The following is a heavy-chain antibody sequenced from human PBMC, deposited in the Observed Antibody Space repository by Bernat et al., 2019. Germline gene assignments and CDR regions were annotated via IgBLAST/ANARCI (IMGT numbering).Heavy chain of an antibody. CDR2: ISYDGGNK. V-gene: IGHV3-30*18. Sequence: QVQLVESGGGVVQPGRSLRLSCVASGFTFSSFGMHWVRQAPGKRLEWVAIISYDGGNKYYADSVKGRFTISRDNSKNTLYLQMNSLRAEDTAVYYCAKDLFGELLAATYGMDVWGRGTTVTVSS. D-gene: IGHD3-10*02. CDR3: AKDLFGELLAATYGMDV. CDR1: GFTFSSFG. J-gene: IGHJ6*02.